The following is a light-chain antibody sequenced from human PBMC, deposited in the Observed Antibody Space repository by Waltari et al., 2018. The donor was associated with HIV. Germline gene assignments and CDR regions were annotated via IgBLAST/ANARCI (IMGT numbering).Light chain of an antibody. J-gene: IGLJ1*01. V-gene: IGLV2-14*03. CDR1: PADIGSNNF. CDR3: SSYSHHGDSYV. CDR2: DVG. Sequence: LTQPDSLSGSPGQSTTIPCAGSPADIGSNNFFSRYQKHPDQAPTLIILDVGSRPSGVSSRVSSSKSSNTASLTISGLQTEDEATYFCSSYSHHGDSYVFGTGT.